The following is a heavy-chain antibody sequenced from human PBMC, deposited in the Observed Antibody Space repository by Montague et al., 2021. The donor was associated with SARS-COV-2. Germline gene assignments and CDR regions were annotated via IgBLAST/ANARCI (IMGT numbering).Heavy chain of an antibody. V-gene: IGHV3-30*01. CDR2: GLNK. D-gene: IGHD5-12*01. CDR3: SREHVDMLATEGMDV. Sequence: GLNKHVAESVKGRFTVSRDNSKNTLYLQMNSLRTEDTAIYYCSREHVDMLATEGMDVWGQGTTVTVTS. J-gene: IGHJ6*02.